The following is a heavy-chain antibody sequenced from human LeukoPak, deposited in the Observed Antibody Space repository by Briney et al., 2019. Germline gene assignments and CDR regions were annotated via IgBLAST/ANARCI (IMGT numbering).Heavy chain of an antibody. CDR3: AREVPYYFDSSGSSRNFDY. CDR1: GYTFISYG. CDR2: ISTYNGNT. V-gene: IGHV1-18*01. J-gene: IGHJ4*02. Sequence: ASVKVSCKASGYTFISYGISWVRQAPGQGLEWMGWISTYNGNTNYAQKLQGRVTMTTDTSTSTAYMELRSLRSDDTAVYYCAREVPYYFDSSGSSRNFDYWGQGTLVTVSS. D-gene: IGHD3-22*01.